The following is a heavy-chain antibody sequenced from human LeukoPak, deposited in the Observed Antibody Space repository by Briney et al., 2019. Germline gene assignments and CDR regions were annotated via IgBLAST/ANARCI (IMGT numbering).Heavy chain of an antibody. V-gene: IGHV3-74*01. Sequence: GGSLRLSCAAIGFTSNYWMHWVRQAPGKGLVWVSRISGDGSTTFYADSVRGRFTISRDNSKNTLYLQMNSLRAEDTAVYYCTRGYSGYGNFDCWGQGTLVTVSS. CDR2: ISGDGSTT. CDR1: GFTSNYW. CDR3: TRGYSGYGNFDC. D-gene: IGHD5-12*01. J-gene: IGHJ4*02.